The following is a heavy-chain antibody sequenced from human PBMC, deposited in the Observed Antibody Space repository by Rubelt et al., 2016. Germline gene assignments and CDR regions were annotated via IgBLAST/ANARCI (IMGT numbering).Heavy chain of an antibody. CDR3: AREGLAVAHDY. CDR2: INAGNGNP. Sequence: QVQLVQSGAEVKKPGASVKVSCKASGYTFTSYAMHWVRQAPGQRLGWMGWINAGNGNPKRSQKFQGSVTNNRDTTASTGYMELSSLRSEDTAGYYCAREGLAVAHDYWGQGTLVTVSS. J-gene: IGHJ4*02. D-gene: IGHD6-19*01. CDR1: GYTFTSYA. V-gene: IGHV1-3*01.